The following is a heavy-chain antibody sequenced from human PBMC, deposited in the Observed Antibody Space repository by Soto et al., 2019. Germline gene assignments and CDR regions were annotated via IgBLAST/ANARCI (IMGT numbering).Heavy chain of an antibody. D-gene: IGHD3-22*01. CDR3: ASQYYYDSSGSQTFDY. J-gene: IGHJ4*02. V-gene: IGHV4-59*01. Sequence: QVQLQESGPGLVKPSETLSLSCTVSGGSISSYYWNWIRQPPGKGLEWIADIYYGGGTNYNPSLKSRVTLSVDTSKNQFSLKLSSVTAADTAVYYCASQYYYDSSGSQTFDYWGQGTQVTVSS. CDR2: IYYGGGT. CDR1: GGSISSYY.